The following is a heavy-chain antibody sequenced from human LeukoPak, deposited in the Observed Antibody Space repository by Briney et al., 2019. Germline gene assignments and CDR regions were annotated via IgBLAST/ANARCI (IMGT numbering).Heavy chain of an antibody. D-gene: IGHD3-3*01. V-gene: IGHV3-30*03. CDR2: ISYDGSNK. CDR1: GFTFSNYG. Sequence: GGSLRLSCAASGFTFSNYGMHWVRQAPGKGLEWVAVISYDGSNKYYADSVKGRFTISRDNSKNTLYLQMNSLRAEDTAVYYCARDESLGDFWSGYFDALDMWGQGTMVTVSS. CDR3: ARDESLGDFWSGYFDALDM. J-gene: IGHJ3*02.